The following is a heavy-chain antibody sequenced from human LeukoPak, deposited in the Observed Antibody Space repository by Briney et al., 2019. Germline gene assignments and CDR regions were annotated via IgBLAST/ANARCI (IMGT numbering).Heavy chain of an antibody. CDR3: AREKLLDGVAD. V-gene: IGHV4-4*07. D-gene: IGHD2-21*01. CDR1: GGSISSYY. Sequence: SETLSLTCSISGGSISSYYWSWIRQPAGKGLEWIGRIYISGTTNYNPSLKSRVTMSVDTSKNQFSLKLSSVTAADTAVYYCAREKLLDGVADWGQGTLVTVSS. CDR2: IYISGTT. J-gene: IGHJ4*02.